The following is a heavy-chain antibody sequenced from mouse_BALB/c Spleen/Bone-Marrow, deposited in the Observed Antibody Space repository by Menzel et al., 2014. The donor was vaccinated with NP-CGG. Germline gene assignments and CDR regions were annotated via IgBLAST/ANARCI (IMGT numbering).Heavy chain of an antibody. Sequence: EVQLQQSGTVLARPGASVKMSCKASGYTFTSYWMHWVKQRPGQGLEWIGAIYPGNSDTSYNQEFKGKAKLTAVTSTSTAYMELSSLTNEDSAVYYCTRVIYYGYAWFAYWGQGTLVTVSA. V-gene: IGHV1-5*01. CDR3: TRVIYYGYAWFAY. CDR2: IYPGNSDT. D-gene: IGHD2-2*01. J-gene: IGHJ3*01. CDR1: GYTFTSYW.